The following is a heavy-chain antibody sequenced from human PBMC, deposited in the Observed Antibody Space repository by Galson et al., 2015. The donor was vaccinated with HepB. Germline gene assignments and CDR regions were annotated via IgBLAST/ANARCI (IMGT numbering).Heavy chain of an antibody. Sequence: SVKVSCKASRYTFTNYAMNWVRQAPGQGLEWMGWINTNTGNPTYAQGFTGRFVFSVDTSVSTAYLQISSLKAEDTALYYCARRNSLWYFDYWGQGTLLPVSS. J-gene: IGHJ4*02. CDR2: INTNTGNP. D-gene: IGHD1/OR15-1a*01. V-gene: IGHV7-4-1*02. CDR3: ARRNSLWYFDY. CDR1: RYTFTNYA.